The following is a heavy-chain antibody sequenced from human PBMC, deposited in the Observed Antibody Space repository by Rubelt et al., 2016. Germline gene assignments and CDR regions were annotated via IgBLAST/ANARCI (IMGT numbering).Heavy chain of an antibody. J-gene: IGHJ6*02. Sequence: VGGIIPIFGTANYAQKFQGRVTINADESTRTAYMELRSLRSDDTAVYYCARDRANYGSGSYKLYYYYGMDVWGQGTTVTVSS. D-gene: IGHD3-10*01. CDR3: ARDRANYGSGSYKLYYYYGMDV. CDR2: IIPIFGTA. V-gene: IGHV1-69*01.